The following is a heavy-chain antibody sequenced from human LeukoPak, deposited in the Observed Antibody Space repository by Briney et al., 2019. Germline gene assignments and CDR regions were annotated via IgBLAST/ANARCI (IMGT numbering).Heavy chain of an antibody. Sequence: PGGSLRLSCAASGFTFSSYEMNWVRQAPGKGLEWDSYIDSSGSTIHYADSVKGRFTISRDNAKNSLYLQMNSLRAEDTAVYYCAKDQLRWLVQTTPDNAFDIWGQGTMVTVSS. J-gene: IGHJ3*02. D-gene: IGHD6-19*01. CDR3: AKDQLRWLVQTTPDNAFDI. V-gene: IGHV3-48*03. CDR1: GFTFSSYE. CDR2: IDSSGSTI.